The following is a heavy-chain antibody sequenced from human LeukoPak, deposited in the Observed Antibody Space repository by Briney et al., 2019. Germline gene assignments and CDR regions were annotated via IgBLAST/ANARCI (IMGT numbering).Heavy chain of an antibody. V-gene: IGHV1-24*01. J-gene: IGHJ5*02. Sequence: ASVKVSCKVSGYTLTELSMHWVRQAPGKGLEWMGGFDPEDGETIYAQKFQGRVTMTEDTSTDTAYMGLSSLRSEDTAVYYCATKPLTGTTIRTYWFDPWGQGTLVTVSS. CDR2: FDPEDGET. CDR1: GYTLTELS. D-gene: IGHD1-7*01. CDR3: ATKPLTGTTIRTYWFDP.